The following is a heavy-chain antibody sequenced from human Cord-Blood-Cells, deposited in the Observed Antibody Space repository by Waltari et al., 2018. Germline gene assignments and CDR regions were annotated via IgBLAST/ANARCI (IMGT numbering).Heavy chain of an antibody. D-gene: IGHD3-9*01. V-gene: IGHV1-69*01. Sequence: QAQLVQSGAEVKKPGSSVKVSCKASGGNFSSYASSWVRQPPGPGLEWMGGIIPIFGTANYAQKFQGRVTITADESTSTAYMELSSLGSEDTAMYYCARSIGYDILTGYYYYFDYWGQGTLVTVSS. J-gene: IGHJ4*02. CDR2: IIPIFGTA. CDR3: ARSIGYDILTGYYYYFDY. CDR1: GGNFSSYA.